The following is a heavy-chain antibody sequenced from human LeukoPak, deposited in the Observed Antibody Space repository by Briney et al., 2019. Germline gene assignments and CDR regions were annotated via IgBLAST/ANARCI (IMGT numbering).Heavy chain of an antibody. CDR2: VFHSGNT. CDR1: GGSISSYY. CDR3: ASSDIVTGTTYYFDY. Sequence: SETLSLTCSVSGGSISSYYRFWIRQPPGKGLEWIGSVFHSGNTNYNPSLKSRVTISVDTSKNQLSLKLSSVTAADTAVYYCASSDIVTGTTYYFDYWGQGTLITVSS. V-gene: IGHV4-59*01. D-gene: IGHD1-14*01. J-gene: IGHJ4*02.